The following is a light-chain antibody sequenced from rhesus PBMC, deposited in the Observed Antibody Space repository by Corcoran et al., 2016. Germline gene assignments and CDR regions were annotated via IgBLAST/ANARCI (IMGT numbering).Light chain of an antibody. CDR1: QSVSSY. CDR3: LQSSNWPS. Sequence: EIVMTQSPATLALSPGERATLSCRASQSVSSYLAWYQQKPGQDPRLLIFGASSRATGIPDSFSGSGSGTEFTLTISSLEPEDVGVYFCLQSSNWPSFGQGTKVEIK. CDR2: GAS. V-gene: IGKV3-24*04. J-gene: IGKJ2*01.